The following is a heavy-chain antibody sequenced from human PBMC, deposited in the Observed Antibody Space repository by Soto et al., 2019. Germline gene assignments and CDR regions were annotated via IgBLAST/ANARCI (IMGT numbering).Heavy chain of an antibody. J-gene: IGHJ4*02. CDR1: GFTFDNYV. CDR2: ISRSGDTS. D-gene: IGHD2-15*01. CDR3: AKDPLVGGGISAFDY. V-gene: IGHV3-23*01. Sequence: AGGSLRLSCAASGFTFDNYVMTWVRQAPGKGLEWVSAISRSGDTSYYADSAKGRFTISRDNSKSRLYLEMSSLRAEDTALYYCAKDPLVGGGISAFDYWGQGILVTVSS.